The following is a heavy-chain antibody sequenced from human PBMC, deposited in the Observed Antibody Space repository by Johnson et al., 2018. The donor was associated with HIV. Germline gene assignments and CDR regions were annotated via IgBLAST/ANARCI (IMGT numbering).Heavy chain of an antibody. J-gene: IGHJ3*02. CDR2: IYSGGGT. Sequence: VQLVESGGGVVRPGGSLRLSCAASGFTFDDYDMTWVRQAPGKGLEWVSVIYSGGGTYYEDSVKGRFTISRDNSKNTLYLQMNSLRPQDTAVYYCARTRQGAFDIWGQGTMVTVSS. CDR3: ARTRQGAFDI. V-gene: IGHV3-66*02. CDR1: GFTFDDYD.